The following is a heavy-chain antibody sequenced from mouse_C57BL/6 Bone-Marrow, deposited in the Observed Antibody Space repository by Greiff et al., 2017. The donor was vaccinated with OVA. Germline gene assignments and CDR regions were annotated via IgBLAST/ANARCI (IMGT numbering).Heavy chain of an antibody. CDR3: ARRGFYYDYFDY. D-gene: IGHD2-4*01. CDR2: IHPNSGST. V-gene: IGHV1-64*01. Sequence: VQLQQPGAELVKPGASVKLSCKASGYTFTSYWMHWVKQRPGQGLEWIGMIHPNSGSTNYNEKFKSKATLTVDKSSSTAYMQLSSLTSEDSAVYYCARRGFYYDYFDYWGQGTTLTVSS. J-gene: IGHJ2*01. CDR1: GYTFTSYW.